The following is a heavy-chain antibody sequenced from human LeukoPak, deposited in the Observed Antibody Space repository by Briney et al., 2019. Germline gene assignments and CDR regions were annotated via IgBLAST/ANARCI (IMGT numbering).Heavy chain of an antibody. V-gene: IGHV3-30*09. Sequence: GGSPRLSCAASGFTFSSYPMHWVRQAPGKGLEWVAVISYDGTNKWYADSVQGRFAISRDNSKNTLYLQMNSLRPEDTAVYYCARDRLLITVAGTVDQWGRGTLVTVSS. CDR2: ISYDGTNK. J-gene: IGHJ4*02. CDR1: GFTFSSYP. CDR3: ARDRLLITVAGTVDQ. D-gene: IGHD6-19*01.